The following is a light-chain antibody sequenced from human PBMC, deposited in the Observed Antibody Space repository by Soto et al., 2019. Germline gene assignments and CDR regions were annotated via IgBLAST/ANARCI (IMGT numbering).Light chain of an antibody. CDR3: YSYTTSSTRV. V-gene: IGLV2-14*01. CDR2: DVS. CDR1: SSDVGAYNY. Sequence: QSVLTQPASVSGSPGQSITTSCTGTSSDVGAYNYVSWYQQHPGKAPKLMIYDVSNRPSGVSNRFSGSKSGNTASLTISGLQAEDEADYYCYSYTTSSTRVFGGGTQLTVL. J-gene: IGLJ2*01.